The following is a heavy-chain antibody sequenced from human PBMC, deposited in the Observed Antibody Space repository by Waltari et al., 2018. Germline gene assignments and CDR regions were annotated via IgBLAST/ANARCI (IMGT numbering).Heavy chain of an antibody. CDR2: ISGSGIST. V-gene: IGHV3-23*01. CDR1: GFTFNSYA. Sequence: EVQLLESGGGLVQPGGSLRLSCAASGFTFNSYAMSWVRQAPGKGLQLVSGISGSGISTYYADSVKGRFTISRDNSKNTLYLQMNSLRAEDTAVYYCAGRFWYFDLWGRGTLVTVSS. J-gene: IGHJ2*01. CDR3: AGRFWYFDL.